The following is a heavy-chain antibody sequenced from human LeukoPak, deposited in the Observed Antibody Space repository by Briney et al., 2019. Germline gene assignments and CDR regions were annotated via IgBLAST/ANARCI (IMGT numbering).Heavy chain of an antibody. D-gene: IGHD2-15*01. CDR3: ARFPGSAEYRHYYYMDV. CDR2: IYYSGST. CDR1: GVSISSSSYY. Sequence: SETLSLTCTVSGVSISSSSYYWGWLRQPPGKGLEWIGSIYYSGSTYYNPSLKSRVTISVDTSKNQFSLKLSSVTAADTAVYYCARFPGSAEYRHYYYMDVWGKGTTVTVSS. V-gene: IGHV4-39*07. J-gene: IGHJ6*03.